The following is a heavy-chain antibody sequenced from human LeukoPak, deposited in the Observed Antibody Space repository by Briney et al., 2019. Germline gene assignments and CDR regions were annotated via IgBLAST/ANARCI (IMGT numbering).Heavy chain of an antibody. D-gene: IGHD1-26*01. Sequence: PSETLSLTCTVSGGSISSSSYYWGWIRQPPGKGLEWIGYIYYSGSTYYNPSLKSRATISVDTSKNQFSLKLSSVTAADTAVYYCARDGRYYYAFDIWGQGTMVTVSS. CDR3: ARDGRYYYAFDI. CDR1: GGSISSSSYY. J-gene: IGHJ3*02. CDR2: IYYSGST. V-gene: IGHV4-39*07.